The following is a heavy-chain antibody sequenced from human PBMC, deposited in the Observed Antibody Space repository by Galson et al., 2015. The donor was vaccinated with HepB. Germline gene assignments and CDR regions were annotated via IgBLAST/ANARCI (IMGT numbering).Heavy chain of an antibody. CDR2: INSDESVT. Sequence: SLRLSCAASGFTFGGYWMHWVRQAPGKGLVWVSRINSDESVTTYADSVKGRFTISRDNAKNTMYLQMNSLTAEDTAVYFCGRMGGYYSYGINVWGQGTTVTVSS. J-gene: IGHJ6*02. V-gene: IGHV3-74*01. D-gene: IGHD3-16*01. CDR3: GRMGGYYSYGINV. CDR1: GFTFGGYW.